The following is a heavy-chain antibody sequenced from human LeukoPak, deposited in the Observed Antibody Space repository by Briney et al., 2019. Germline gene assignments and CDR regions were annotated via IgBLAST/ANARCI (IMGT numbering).Heavy chain of an antibody. CDR1: GGSFSGYY. V-gene: IGHV4-34*01. J-gene: IGHJ4*02. D-gene: IGHD5-18*01. CDR3: ARDDRQYSSYDY. Sequence: SETLSLTCAVYGGSFSGYYWSWIRQPPGKGLEWIGEINHSGSTNYNPSLKSRVTISVDTSKNQFSLKLSSVTAADMAVYYCARDDRQYSSYDYWGQGTLVTVSS. CDR2: INHSGST.